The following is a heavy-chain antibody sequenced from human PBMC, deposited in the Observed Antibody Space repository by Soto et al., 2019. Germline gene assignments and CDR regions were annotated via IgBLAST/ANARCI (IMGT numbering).Heavy chain of an antibody. CDR2: ISSDGSNK. CDR1: GFTFSSYG. D-gene: IGHD6-19*01. Sequence: QVQLVESGGGVVQPGRSLRLSCAASGFTFSSYGMHWVRQAPGKGLEWVAVISSDGSNKYYADSVKGRFTISRDNSKNTLYLQRNSLRAEDTAVYYCARPNSSGWYPPFDPWGQGTLVTVSS. J-gene: IGHJ5*02. CDR3: ARPNSSGWYPPFDP. V-gene: IGHV3-30*03.